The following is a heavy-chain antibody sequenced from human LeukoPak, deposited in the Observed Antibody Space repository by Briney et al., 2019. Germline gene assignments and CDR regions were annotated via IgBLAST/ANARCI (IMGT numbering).Heavy chain of an antibody. J-gene: IGHJ6*03. CDR2: IYTSGST. CDR1: GGSISSYY. CDR3: ARAPGYCSTTSCEYYYYMDV. D-gene: IGHD2-2*01. Sequence: SETLSLTCTVSGGSISSYYWSWIRQPAGKGLEWIGRIYTSGSTNYNPSLKSRVTMSIDTSKNQFSLDVSSVTAADTAVYYCARAPGYCSTTSCEYYYYMDVWGKGTTVTVSS. V-gene: IGHV4-4*07.